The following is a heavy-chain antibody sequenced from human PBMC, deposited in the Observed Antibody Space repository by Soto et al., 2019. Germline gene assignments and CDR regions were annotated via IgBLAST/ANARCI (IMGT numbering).Heavy chain of an antibody. D-gene: IGHD3-10*01. CDR2: IYHSGST. CDR3: ARHLSVRGVFDF. CDR1: GGSISSGGYS. Sequence: SETLSLTCAVSGGSISSGGYSWNWIRQPPGKGLEWIGYIYHSGSTYYNPSLKSRVTISVDRSKNQFSLKLSSVAAADTAVYYCARHLSVRGVFDFWGQGTQVTVSS. V-gene: IGHV4-30-2*01. J-gene: IGHJ4*02.